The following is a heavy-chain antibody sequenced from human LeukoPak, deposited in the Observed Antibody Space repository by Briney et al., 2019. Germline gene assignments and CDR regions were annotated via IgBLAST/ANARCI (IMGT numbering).Heavy chain of an antibody. CDR1: GGTFSSYA. CDR2: IIPIFGTA. V-gene: IGHV1-69*13. Sequence: ASVKVSCKASGGTFSSYAISWVRQAPGQGLEWIGGIIPIFGTANYAQKFQGRVTITADESTSTAYMELSSLRSEDTAVYYCARTGSGSYYFGWFDPWGQGTLVTVSS. J-gene: IGHJ5*02. D-gene: IGHD3-10*01. CDR3: ARTGSGSYYFGWFDP.